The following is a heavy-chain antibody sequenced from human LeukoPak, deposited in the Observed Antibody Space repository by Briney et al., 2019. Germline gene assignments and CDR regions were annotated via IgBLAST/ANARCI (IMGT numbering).Heavy chain of an antibody. J-gene: IGHJ4*02. V-gene: IGHV4-30-2*01. CDR2: IYHSGST. D-gene: IGHD2-2*02. Sequence: PSQTLSLTCAVSGGSISSGGYSWSWIRQPPGKGLEWIGYIYHSGSTYYNPSLKSRVTISVDRSKNQFSLKLSSVTAAGTAVYYCARGGGYCSSTSCYTGDYFDYWGQGTLVTVSS. CDR1: GGSISSGGYS. CDR3: ARGGGYCSSTSCYTGDYFDY.